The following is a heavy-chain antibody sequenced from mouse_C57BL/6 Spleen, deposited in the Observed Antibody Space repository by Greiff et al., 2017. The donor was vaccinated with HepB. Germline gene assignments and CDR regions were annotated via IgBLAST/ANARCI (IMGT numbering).Heavy chain of an antibody. CDR1: GYTFTSYG. V-gene: IGHV1-81*01. D-gene: IGHD4-1*01. CDR3: ARRFQTGRFAY. J-gene: IGHJ3*01. Sequence: QVQLQRSGAELARPGASVKLSCKASGYTFTSYGISWVKQRTGQGLEWIGEIYPRSGNTYYNEKFKGKATLTADKSSSTAYMELRSLTSEDSAVYFCARRFQTGRFAYWGQGTLVTVSA. CDR2: IYPRSGNT.